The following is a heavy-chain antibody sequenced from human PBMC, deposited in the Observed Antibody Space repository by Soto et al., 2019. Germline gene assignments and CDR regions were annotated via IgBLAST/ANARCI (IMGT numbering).Heavy chain of an antibody. CDR1: GGTFSSYA. V-gene: IGHV1-69*06. J-gene: IGHJ3*02. Sequence: SVKVSCKASGGTFSSYAISWVRQAPGQGLEWMGGIIPIFGTANYAQKFQGRVTITADKSTSTAHMELSSLRSEDTAVYYCARTTTVVTGRAFDIWGQGTMVTVSS. CDR3: ARTTTVVTGRAFDI. CDR2: IIPIFGTA. D-gene: IGHD4-17*01.